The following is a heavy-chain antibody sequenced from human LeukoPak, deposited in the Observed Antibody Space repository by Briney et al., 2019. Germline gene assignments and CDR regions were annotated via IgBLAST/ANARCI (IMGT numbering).Heavy chain of an antibody. J-gene: IGHJ3*02. V-gene: IGHV3-23*01. D-gene: IGHD4-17*01. Sequence: GGSLRLSCAASGFTFSSYAMSWVRQAPGKGLEWVSAISGSGGSTYHADSVKGRFTISRDNSKNTLYLQMNSLRAEDTAVYYCAKGMVTTVTTGSAFDIWGQGTMVTVSS. CDR2: ISGSGGST. CDR1: GFTFSSYA. CDR3: AKGMVTTVTTGSAFDI.